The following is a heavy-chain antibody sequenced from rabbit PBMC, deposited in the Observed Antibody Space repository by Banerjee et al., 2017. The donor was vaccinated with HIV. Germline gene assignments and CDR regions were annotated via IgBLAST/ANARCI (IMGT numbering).Heavy chain of an antibody. CDR1: GIDLSSDSH. D-gene: IGHD4-2*01. V-gene: IGHV1S45*01. CDR3: ARGGSFASYGGAEDL. Sequence: QQQLEESGGGLVKPGGTLTLTCKASGIDLSSDSHMWWVRQAPGKGLEWIACIDTGSRGSTHYANWAKGRFTISKTSSTTVTLQMTSLTAADTATYFCARGGSFASYGGAEDLWGPGTLVTVS. J-gene: IGHJ4*01. CDR2: IDTGSRGST.